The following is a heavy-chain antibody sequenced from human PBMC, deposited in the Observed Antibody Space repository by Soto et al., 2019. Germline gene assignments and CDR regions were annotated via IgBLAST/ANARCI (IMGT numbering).Heavy chain of an antibody. V-gene: IGHV4-31*03. CDR3: ATNPKLYINGAFDI. J-gene: IGHJ3*02. CDR2: IYYSGST. Sequence: SETLSLTCTVSGGSISSGGYYWSWIRLHPGKGLEWIGYIYYSGSTYYNPSLKSRVTISVDTSKNQFSLKLSSVTAADTAVYYCATNPKLYINGAFDIWGQGTMVTVSS. CDR1: GGSISSGGYY.